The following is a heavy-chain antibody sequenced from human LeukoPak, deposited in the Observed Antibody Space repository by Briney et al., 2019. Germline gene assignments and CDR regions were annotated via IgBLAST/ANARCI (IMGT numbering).Heavy chain of an antibody. D-gene: IGHD5-12*01. V-gene: IGHV4-39*07. CDR1: GGSISSSSYY. CDR2: IYYSGST. Sequence: ASETLSLTCTVSGGSISSSSYYWGWIRQPPEKGLEWIGSIYYSGSTYYNPSLKSRVTISVDTSKNQFSLKLSSVTAADTAVYYCARGFAVATIWEPNLDYWGQGTLVTVSS. J-gene: IGHJ4*02. CDR3: ARGFAVATIWEPNLDY.